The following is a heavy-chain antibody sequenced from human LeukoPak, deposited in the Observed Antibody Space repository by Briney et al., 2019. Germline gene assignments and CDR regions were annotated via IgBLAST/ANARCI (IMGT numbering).Heavy chain of an antibody. CDR1: GYSFTSYW. CDR2: IYPGDSDT. V-gene: IGHV5-51*01. J-gene: IGHJ6*02. CDR3: ARLSTGEYHYYYYYGMDV. D-gene: IGHD7-27*01. Sequence: GESLKISCKGSGYSFTSYWIGWARQMPGKGLEWMGIIYPGDSDTRYSPSFQGQVTISADKSISTAYLQWSSLKASDTAMYYCARLSTGEYHYYYYYGMDVWGQGTTVTVSS.